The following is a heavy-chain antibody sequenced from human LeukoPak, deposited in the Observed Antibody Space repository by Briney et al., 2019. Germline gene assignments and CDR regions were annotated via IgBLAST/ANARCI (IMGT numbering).Heavy chain of an antibody. CDR2: IIPILGIA. CDR3: ARDPPFYDRFDP. J-gene: IGHJ5*02. D-gene: IGHD3-16*01. V-gene: IGHV1-69*04. CDR1: GGTFSSYA. Sequence: ASVKVSCKASGGTFSSYAISWVRQAPGQGLEWMGRIIPILGIANYAQKFQGRVTITADKSTSTAYMELSSLRSEDTAVYYCARDPPFYDRFDPWGQGTLVTVSS.